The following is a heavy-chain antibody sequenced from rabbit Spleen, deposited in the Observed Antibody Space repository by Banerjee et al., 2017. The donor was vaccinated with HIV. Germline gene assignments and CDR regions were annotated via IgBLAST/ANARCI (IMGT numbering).Heavy chain of an antibody. D-gene: IGHD7-1*01. CDR3: ARALNDFGYTGVTNAGL. Sequence: QEQLVESGGGLVKPGASLTLTCTASGFSFSNTYYICWVRQAPGKGLEWIGCIVTGTSGSTYYASWAKGRFTISKTSSTTVTLQMTSLTAADTATYFCARALNDFGYTGVTNAGLWGPGTLVTVS. CDR2: IVTGTSGST. V-gene: IGHV1S45*01. J-gene: IGHJ4*01. CDR1: GFSFSNTYY.